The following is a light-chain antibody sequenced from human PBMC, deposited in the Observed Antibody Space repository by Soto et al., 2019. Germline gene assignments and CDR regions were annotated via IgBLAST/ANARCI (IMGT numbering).Light chain of an antibody. CDR1: QSVSTY. J-gene: IGKJ5*01. V-gene: IGKV3-11*01. CDR3: QQRSNWPTIT. Sequence: EIVLTQSPATLSLSPGERATLSCRASQSVSTYLAWYQQKPCQAPRLLIYDASNRATGIPARFSGSGSGTDITLTISSLEPEDFAVYYCQQRSNWPTITFGQGTRLEIK. CDR2: DAS.